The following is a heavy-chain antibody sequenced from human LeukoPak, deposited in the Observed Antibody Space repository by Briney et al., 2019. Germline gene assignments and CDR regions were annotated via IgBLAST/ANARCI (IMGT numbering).Heavy chain of an antibody. D-gene: IGHD3-10*01. V-gene: IGHV3-49*04. CDR3: TRVGSFKVPFDY. Sequence: PGGSLRLSCTASGFTFGDYAMSWVRQAPGKGLEWVGFIRSKAYGGTTEYAASVKGRFTISRDDSKSIAYLQMNSLKTEDTAVYYCTRVGSFKVPFDYWGQGTLVTVSS. J-gene: IGHJ4*02. CDR2: IRSKAYGGTT. CDR1: GFTFGDYA.